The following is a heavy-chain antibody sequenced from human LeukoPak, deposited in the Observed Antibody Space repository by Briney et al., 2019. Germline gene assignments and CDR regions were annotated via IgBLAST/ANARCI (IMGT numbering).Heavy chain of an antibody. D-gene: IGHD3-22*01. V-gene: IGHV4-39*01. J-gene: IGHJ4*02. CDR2: IYYSGGT. Sequence: SETLSLTCSVSGGSISRGSYHWAWIRQPPGKGLEWIRNIYYSGGTYYNPSLKSRVTISIDTSKNKFSLKLRSVTAADTAVYYCARHDNSGLDFWGQGTLVTVSS. CDR3: ARHDNSGLDF. CDR1: GGSISRGSYH.